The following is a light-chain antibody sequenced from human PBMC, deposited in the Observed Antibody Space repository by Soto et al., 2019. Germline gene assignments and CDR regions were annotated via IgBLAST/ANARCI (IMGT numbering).Light chain of an antibody. V-gene: IGLV2-14*01. CDR2: EVH. CDR1: SNDVGGYNY. Sequence: QSALTQPASVSGAPGESITISCTGTSNDVGGYNYVSWYQQHPGKAPKLMIYEVHNRPSGVSNRFFASKSGNTASLTISGLQAEDEADYYCSSFTGSSTVVFGGGTKVTVL. J-gene: IGLJ2*01. CDR3: SSFTGSSTVV.